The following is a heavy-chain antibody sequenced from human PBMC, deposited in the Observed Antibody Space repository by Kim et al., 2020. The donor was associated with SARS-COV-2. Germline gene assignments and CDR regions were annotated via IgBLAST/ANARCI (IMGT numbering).Heavy chain of an antibody. Sequence: SQTLSLTCAISGDSVSSNSAAWNWIRQSPSRGLEWLGRTYYRSKWYNDYAVSVKSRITINPDTSKNQFSLQLNSVTPEDTAVYYCARDRGDRFLEWLGGLYYYGMDVWGQGTTVTVSS. CDR1: GDSVSSNSAA. CDR2: TYYRSKWYN. D-gene: IGHD3-3*01. J-gene: IGHJ6*02. CDR3: ARDRGDRFLEWLGGLYYYGMDV. V-gene: IGHV6-1*01.